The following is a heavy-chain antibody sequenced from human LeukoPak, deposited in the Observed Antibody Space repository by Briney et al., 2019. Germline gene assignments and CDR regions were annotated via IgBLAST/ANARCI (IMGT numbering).Heavy chain of an antibody. CDR1: GFTFSSSA. Sequence: GGSLRLSCAASGFTFSSSAMSWVRQAPGKGLEWVSTISGSGDRTYYADSVKGRFTISRDNAKNSLYLQMNSLRAEDTAVYYCAELGITMIGGVWGKGTTVTISS. V-gene: IGHV3-23*01. CDR2: ISGSGDRT. CDR3: AELGITMIGGV. J-gene: IGHJ6*04. D-gene: IGHD3-10*02.